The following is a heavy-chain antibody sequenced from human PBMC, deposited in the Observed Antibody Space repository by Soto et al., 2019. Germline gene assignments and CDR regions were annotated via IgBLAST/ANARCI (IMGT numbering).Heavy chain of an antibody. J-gene: IGHJ4*02. CDR1: GFTFSNYW. D-gene: IGHD6-19*01. Sequence: EVQLVESGGGLVQPGGSLRLSCAASGFTFSNYWMHWVRQAPGKGLVWVSRINSDGSTTSHADSVKGRFTISRDNAKTTLYLQMNSLRAEDTAVYYCARLPGYSTGSTPFDFWGQGAQVTVSS. CDR3: ARLPGYSTGSTPFDF. V-gene: IGHV3-74*01. CDR2: INSDGSTT.